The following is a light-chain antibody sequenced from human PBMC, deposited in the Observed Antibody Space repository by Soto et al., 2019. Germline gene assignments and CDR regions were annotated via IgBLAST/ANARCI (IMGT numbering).Light chain of an antibody. J-gene: IGLJ2*01. Sequence: QSALTQPPSASGSRGQSVTLSCSGTSSDVGAYSFVSWYQQHPGKAPKLMIYEVTKRPSGVPDRFSGSKSGNTASLTVSGLQAEDEADYYCSSYTTSLTVVFGGGTKVTVL. CDR2: EVT. CDR3: SSYTTSLTVV. V-gene: IGLV2-8*01. CDR1: SSDVGAYSF.